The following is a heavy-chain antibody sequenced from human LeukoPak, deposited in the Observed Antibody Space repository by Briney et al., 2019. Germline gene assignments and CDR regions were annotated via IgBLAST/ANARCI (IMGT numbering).Heavy chain of an antibody. J-gene: IGHJ4*02. D-gene: IGHD4-17*01. CDR1: GYTFSTYW. Sequence: GESLQISCQGSGYTFSTYWIGWVRQVPGKGLEWMGIIYPGDSDTRYSPSFQGQVTISADKSISTAYLQWSSLKASDTAMYYCARQHGVDFDYWGQGTLVTVSS. V-gene: IGHV5-51*01. CDR2: IYPGDSDT. CDR3: ARQHGVDFDY.